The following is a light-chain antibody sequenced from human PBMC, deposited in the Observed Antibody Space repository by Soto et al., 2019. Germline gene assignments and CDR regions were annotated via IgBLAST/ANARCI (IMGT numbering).Light chain of an antibody. J-gene: IGKJ1*01. CDR1: QTIYSN. CDR2: RAS. Sequence: IGMTQSPATLSVSPGERATLSCRAGQTIYSNVAWYQQRPGQAPRLLIYRASTRATGVPAGFSGSGSGTEFTLTISGLQSEDFALYYCQQYQNLWTFGQGTKVDI. CDR3: QQYQNLWT. V-gene: IGKV3-15*01.